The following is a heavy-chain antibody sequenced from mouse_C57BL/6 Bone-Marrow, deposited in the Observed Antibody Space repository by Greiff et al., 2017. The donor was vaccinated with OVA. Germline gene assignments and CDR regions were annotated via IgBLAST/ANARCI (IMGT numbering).Heavy chain of an antibody. CDR2: IYPGSGST. J-gene: IGHJ4*01. CDR1: GYTFTSYW. D-gene: IGHD5-1-1*01. Sequence: QVQLQQPGAELVKPGASVKLSCKASGYTFTSYWITWVQQRPGQGLEWIGDIYPGSGSTNYTETFKSKATLTVDTSSSTAYMQLSRLTSEDSAVYYCAREGLIPYCYAMDYWCQGTAVTVSA. V-gene: IGHV1-55*01. CDR3: AREGLIPYCYAMDY.